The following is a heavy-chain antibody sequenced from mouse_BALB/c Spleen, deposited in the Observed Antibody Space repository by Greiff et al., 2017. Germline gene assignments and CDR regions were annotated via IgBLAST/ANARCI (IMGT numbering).Heavy chain of an antibody. J-gene: IGHJ3*01. CDR2: IYPGSGST. V-gene: IGHV1S22*01. CDR1: GYTFTSYW. D-gene: IGHD2-2*01. Sequence: LQQPGSELVRPGASVKLSCKASGYTFTSYWMHWVKQRHGQGLEWIGNIYPGSGSTNYDEKFKSKGTLTVDTSSSTAYMHLSSLTSEDSAVYYCTRSNYGYDGFAYWGQGTLVTVSA. CDR3: TRSNYGYDGFAY.